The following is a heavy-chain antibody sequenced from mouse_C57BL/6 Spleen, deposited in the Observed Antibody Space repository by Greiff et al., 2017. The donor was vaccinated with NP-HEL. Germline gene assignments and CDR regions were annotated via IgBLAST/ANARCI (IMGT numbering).Heavy chain of an antibody. D-gene: IGHD2-1*01. CDR1: GFTFSSYG. J-gene: IGHJ4*01. V-gene: IGHV5-6*01. Sequence: DVQLVESGGDLVKPGGSLKLSCAASGFTFSSYGMSWVRQTPDKRLEWVATISSGGSYTYYPDSVKGRFTISRDNAKNTLYLQMSSLKSEDTAMYYCARIHYGNYEAMDYWGQGTSVTVSS. CDR2: ISSGGSYT. CDR3: ARIHYGNYEAMDY.